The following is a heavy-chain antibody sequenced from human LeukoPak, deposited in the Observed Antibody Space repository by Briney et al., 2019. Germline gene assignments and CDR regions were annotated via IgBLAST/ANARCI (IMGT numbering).Heavy chain of an antibody. CDR1: GFTFSSYA. D-gene: IGHD2-21*02. Sequence: GGSLRLSCAASGFTFSSYAMHWVRQAPAKGLEGVAVISYDGSNKYYADSVKGRFTISRDNSKNTLYLQMNSLRAEDTAVYYCARDIDRSDIVVVTAIAFDYWGQGTLVTVSS. V-gene: IGHV3-30-3*01. CDR3: ARDIDRSDIVVVTAIAFDY. CDR2: ISYDGSNK. J-gene: IGHJ4*02.